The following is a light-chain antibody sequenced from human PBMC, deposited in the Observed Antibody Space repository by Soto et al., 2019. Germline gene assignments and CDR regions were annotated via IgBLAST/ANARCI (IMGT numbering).Light chain of an antibody. V-gene: IGKV3-11*01. CDR1: QSVSSK. J-gene: IGKJ4*01. Sequence: EIVLTQSPAILSVSPGERATLSCRASQSVSSKLAWYQQKPGQAPRLLIYDASNRATGIPARFSGSGSGTDFTLAISSLEPEDFAVYYCQQRSNWPPVTFGGGTKVDIK. CDR3: QQRSNWPPVT. CDR2: DAS.